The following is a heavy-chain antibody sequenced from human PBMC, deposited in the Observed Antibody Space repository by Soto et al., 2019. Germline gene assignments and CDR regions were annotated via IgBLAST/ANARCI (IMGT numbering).Heavy chain of an antibody. D-gene: IGHD3-3*01. J-gene: IGHJ6*02. CDR1: GFTVSNNY. V-gene: IGHV3-53*01. Sequence: GGSLRLSCAASGFTVSNNYMSWVRQAPGKGMEWVSIIYSGGSTYYAESVKGRFIISRDNSKDTLYLQMNSLRVEDTAVYYCARGRVITVLGVVSDYYYGLDVWGQGTTATVS. CDR3: ARGRVITVLGVVSDYYYGLDV. CDR2: IYSGGST.